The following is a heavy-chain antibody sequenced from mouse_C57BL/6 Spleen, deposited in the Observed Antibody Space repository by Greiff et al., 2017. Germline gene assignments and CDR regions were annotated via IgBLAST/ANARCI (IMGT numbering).Heavy chain of an antibody. Sequence: QVQLQQSGAELVRPGTSVKVSCKASGYAFTNYLIEWVKQRPGQGLEWIGVINPGSGGTNYNEKFKGKATLTADKSSSTAYMQLRSLTSEDSAVYFCARNYYGTEDYWGQGTTLTVSS. CDR3: ARNYYGTEDY. CDR1: GYAFTNYL. D-gene: IGHD1-1*01. CDR2: INPGSGGT. J-gene: IGHJ2*01. V-gene: IGHV1-54*01.